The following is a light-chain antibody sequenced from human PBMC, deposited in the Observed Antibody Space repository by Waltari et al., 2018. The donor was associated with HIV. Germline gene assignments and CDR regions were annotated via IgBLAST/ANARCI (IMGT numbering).Light chain of an antibody. V-gene: IGKV3-20*01. J-gene: IGKJ1*01. Sequence: VLTQSPGTLSLSPGERATLSCRASQSVPNNYLAWYQKKVGQAPRLRIYGASTRATDIPSRFTGSGFGADFTLTITRLEPEDFAVYYCQRYGTSPQWTFGQGTKVEIK. CDR3: QRYGTSPQWT. CDR2: GAS. CDR1: QSVPNNY.